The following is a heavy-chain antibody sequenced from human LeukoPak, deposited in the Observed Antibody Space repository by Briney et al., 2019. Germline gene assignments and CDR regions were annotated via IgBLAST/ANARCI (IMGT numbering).Heavy chain of an antibody. V-gene: IGHV3-23*01. CDR1: GFTFSSYA. CDR2: ISGSGGST. Sequence: GGSLRLSCAASGFTFSSYAMSWVSQAPGKGLEWVSGISGSGGSTYYADSVKGRFTISRDNSKNTLYLQMNSLRAEDTAVYYCARERPSRGVFDAFDIWGQGTMVTVSS. D-gene: IGHD3-10*01. CDR3: ARERPSRGVFDAFDI. J-gene: IGHJ3*02.